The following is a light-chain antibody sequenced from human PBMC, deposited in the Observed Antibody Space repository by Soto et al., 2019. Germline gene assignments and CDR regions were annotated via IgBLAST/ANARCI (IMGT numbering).Light chain of an antibody. CDR1: QSVSNNY. CDR2: GAS. J-gene: IGKJ1*01. V-gene: IGKV3-20*01. CDR3: QQYSSPWT. Sequence: EIVLTQSPGTLSLSPGERATLSCRTSQSVSNNYLAWYQQKPGQAPRLLIYGASSRATGIPDRFSGSGSGTDFTLSISRLEPEDFAVYYCQQYSSPWTSGQWTKVDIK.